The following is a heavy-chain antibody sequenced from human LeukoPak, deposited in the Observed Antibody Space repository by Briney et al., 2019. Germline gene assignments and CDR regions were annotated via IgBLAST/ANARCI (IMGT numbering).Heavy chain of an antibody. J-gene: IGHJ6*02. D-gene: IGHD3-10*01. Sequence: ASVKVSCKVSGYTLTELSMHWVRQAPGKGLEWMGGFDPEDGETIYAQKFQGRVTMTEDTSTDTAYMELSSLRSEDTAVYYCATYSSGSYLLYYYGMDVWGQGTTVTVSS. CDR2: FDPEDGET. CDR3: ATYSSGSYLLYYYGMDV. V-gene: IGHV1-24*01. CDR1: GYTLTELS.